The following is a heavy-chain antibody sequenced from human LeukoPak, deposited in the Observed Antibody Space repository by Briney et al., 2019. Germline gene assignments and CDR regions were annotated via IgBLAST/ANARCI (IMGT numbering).Heavy chain of an antibody. V-gene: IGHV3-48*03. CDR2: ISSSGSTI. Sequence: GGSLRLSCAASGFTFSSYEMNWVRQAPGKGLEWVSYISSSGSTIYYADSVKGRFTISRDNAKNSLYLQMNSLRAEDTAVYYCARDLNIAAAGTFYYYMDVWGKGTTVTVSS. CDR3: ARDLNIAAAGTFYYYMDV. D-gene: IGHD6-13*01. CDR1: GFTFSSYE. J-gene: IGHJ6*03.